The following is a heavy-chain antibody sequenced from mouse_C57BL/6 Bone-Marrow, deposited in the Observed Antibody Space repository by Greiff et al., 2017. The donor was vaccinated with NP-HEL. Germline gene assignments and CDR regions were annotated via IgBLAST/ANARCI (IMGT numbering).Heavy chain of an antibody. J-gene: IGHJ3*01. CDR3: AKPLLLWDEGFAY. D-gene: IGHD2-1*01. CDR1: GYTFTDYY. V-gene: IGHV1-26*01. CDR2: INPNNGGT. Sequence: EVKLQQSGPELVKPGASVKISCKASGYTFTDYYMNWVKQSHGKSLEWIGDINPNNGGTSYNQKFKGKATLTVDKSSSTAYMELRSLTSEDSAVYYCAKPLLLWDEGFAYWGQGTLVTVSA.